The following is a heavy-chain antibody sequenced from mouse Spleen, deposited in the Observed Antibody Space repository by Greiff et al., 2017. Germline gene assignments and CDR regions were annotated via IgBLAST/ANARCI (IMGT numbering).Heavy chain of an antibody. CDR3: ARERTGTGDYAMDY. V-gene: IGHV1-69*01. D-gene: IGHD4-1*01. J-gene: IGHJ4*01. CDR2: IDPSDSYT. CDR1: GYTFTSYW. Sequence: QVQLQQPGAELVMPGASVKLSCKASGYTFTSYWMHWVKQRPGQGLEWIGEIDPSDSYTNYNQKFKGKATLTVDKSSSTAYMQLSSLTSEDSAVYYCARERTGTGDYAMDYWGQGTSVTVSS.